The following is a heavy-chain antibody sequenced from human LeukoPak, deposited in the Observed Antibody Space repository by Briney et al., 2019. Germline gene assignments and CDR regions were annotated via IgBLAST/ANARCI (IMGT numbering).Heavy chain of an antibody. D-gene: IGHD6-13*01. V-gene: IGHV3-30-3*01. CDR3: ARGIAAAGGYFDY. CDR1: GFTFSSYA. Sequence: GGSLRLSCAASGFTFSSYAMHWVRQAPGKGLEWVAVISYDGSNKYYADSVKGRFTISRDNSENTLYLQMNSLRAEDTAVYYCARGIAAAGGYFDYWGQGTLVTVSS. CDR2: ISYDGSNK. J-gene: IGHJ4*02.